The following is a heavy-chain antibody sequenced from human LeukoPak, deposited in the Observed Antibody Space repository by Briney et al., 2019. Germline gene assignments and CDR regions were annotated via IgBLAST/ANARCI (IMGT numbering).Heavy chain of an antibody. D-gene: IGHD3-22*01. J-gene: IGHJ5*02. Sequence: KPSETLSLTCAVSGGSISSGGYSWSWIRQPPGKGLEWIGYIYHSGSTYYNPSLKSRVTISVDTSKNQFSLKLSSVTAADTAVYYCARGNQKWLLLRTYNWFDPWGQGTLVTVSS. CDR1: GGSISSGGYS. CDR2: IYHSGST. V-gene: IGHV4-30-2*01. CDR3: ARGNQKWLLLRTYNWFDP.